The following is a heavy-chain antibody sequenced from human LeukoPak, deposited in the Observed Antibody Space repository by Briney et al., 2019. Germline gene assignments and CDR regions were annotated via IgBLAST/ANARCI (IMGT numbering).Heavy chain of an antibody. D-gene: IGHD2-15*01. J-gene: IGHJ4*02. Sequence: PGGSLRLSCAASGFTFSDYWMHWVRQGPGKGLVWVSRIKTDGSETSYADSVKGRFTISRDNSKNTLYLQMNSLRAEDTAVYYCAKRSGTGGYWGQGTLVTVSS. CDR2: IKTDGSET. V-gene: IGHV3-74*01. CDR1: GFTFSDYW. CDR3: AKRSGTGGY.